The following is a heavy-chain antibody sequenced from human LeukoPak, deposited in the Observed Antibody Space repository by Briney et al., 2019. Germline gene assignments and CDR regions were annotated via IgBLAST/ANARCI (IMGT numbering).Heavy chain of an antibody. D-gene: IGHD4-17*01. CDR1: GGSVSDYY. J-gene: IGHJ3*02. Sequence: SETLSLTCTVSGGSVSDYYWSWIRQSPGKGLEWIGYIYYTGTSYNPSLKSRVTISADTSKNQFSLKLSSVTAADTAVYYCARGLNDYGDLDAFDIWGQGTMVTVSS. V-gene: IGHV4-59*08. CDR3: ARGLNDYGDLDAFDI. CDR2: IYYTGT.